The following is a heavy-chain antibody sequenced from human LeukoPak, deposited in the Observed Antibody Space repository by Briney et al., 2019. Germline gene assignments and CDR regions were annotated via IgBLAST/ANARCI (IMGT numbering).Heavy chain of an antibody. CDR3: ARDDILTGFRWTRFDY. D-gene: IGHD3-9*01. V-gene: IGHV1-69*04. Sequence: SVRVSCKASGYTFSSYAISWVRQAPGQGLEWMGRIIPILGIANYAQKFQGRVTITADKSTSTAYMELSSLRSEDTAVYYCARDDILTGFRWTRFDYWGQGTLVTVSS. CDR1: GYTFSSYA. J-gene: IGHJ4*02. CDR2: IIPILGIA.